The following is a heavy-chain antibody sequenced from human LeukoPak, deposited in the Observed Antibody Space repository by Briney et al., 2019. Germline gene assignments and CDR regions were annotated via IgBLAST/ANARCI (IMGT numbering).Heavy chain of an antibody. V-gene: IGHV4-34*01. D-gene: IGHD6-13*01. CDR2: INHSGST. CDR1: GGSFSGYY. CDR3: ARGRIAAAGIDDGYYYGMDV. J-gene: IGHJ6*02. Sequence: SETLSLTCAVYGGSFSGYYWSWIRQPPGKGLEWIGEINHSGSTNYNPSLESRVTISVDTSKNQFSLKLSSVTAADTAVYYCARGRIAAAGIDDGYYYGMDVWGQGTTVTVSS.